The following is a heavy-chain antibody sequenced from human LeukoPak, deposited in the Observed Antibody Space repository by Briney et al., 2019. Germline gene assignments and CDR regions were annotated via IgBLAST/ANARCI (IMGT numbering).Heavy chain of an antibody. V-gene: IGHV3-21*01. CDR3: ARALRYGDFFY. Sequence: GGSLRLSCAASGFTFSGYSMNWVRQAPGKGLEWVSSISSRSTYIYYADSVKGRFTISRDNSKNTLYLQMNSLSTEDTSVYYCARALRYGDFFYWGQGTLVTVSS. CDR2: ISSRSTYI. CDR1: GFTFSGYS. D-gene: IGHD4-17*01. J-gene: IGHJ4*02.